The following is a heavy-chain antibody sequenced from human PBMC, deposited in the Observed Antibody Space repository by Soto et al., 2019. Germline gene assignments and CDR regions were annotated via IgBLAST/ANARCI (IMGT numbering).Heavy chain of an antibody. V-gene: IGHV3-30-3*01. CDR3: ARGPQSRYYYDSSGYSPFNY. Sequence: GGSLRLSCAASGFTFSSYAMHWVRQAPGKGLEWVAVISYDGSNKYYADSVKGRFTISRDNSKNTLYLQMNSLRAEDTAVYYCARGPQSRYYYDSSGYSPFNYWGQGTLVTVSS. CDR2: ISYDGSNK. D-gene: IGHD3-22*01. J-gene: IGHJ4*02. CDR1: GFTFSSYA.